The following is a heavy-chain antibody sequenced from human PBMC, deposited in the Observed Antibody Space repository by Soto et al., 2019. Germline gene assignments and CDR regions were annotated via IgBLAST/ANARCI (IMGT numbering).Heavy chain of an antibody. D-gene: IGHD6-13*01. CDR2: ISYDGTNK. CDR1: GFSFTNYG. Sequence: QVQLVESGGGEVQPGKSLRLSCAASGFSFTNYGMHWVRQAPGKGLECVALISYDGTNKYYADSVKGRFTISRDNSKNTLYLQMNSLRPEATAVYYCGAGQYFSDYWGQGTLVSVSS. CDR3: GAGQYFSDY. J-gene: IGHJ4*02. V-gene: IGHV3-30*03.